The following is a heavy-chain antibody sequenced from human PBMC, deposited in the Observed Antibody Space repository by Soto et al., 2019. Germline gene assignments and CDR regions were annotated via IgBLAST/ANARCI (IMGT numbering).Heavy chain of an antibody. CDR2: ISPYNGNT. Sequence: ASVKVSCKTSGYIFTSYGISWVRQAPGQGREWMGWISPYNGNTNYAQKVQGRVTMITDTSTSTGHMELRSRRSDDTAVYYCARGAWNYDYLWGSYRLAPTDCWG. J-gene: IGHJ4*01. CDR1: GYIFTSYG. CDR3: ARGAWNYDYLWGSYRLAPTDC. D-gene: IGHD3-16*02. V-gene: IGHV1-18*01.